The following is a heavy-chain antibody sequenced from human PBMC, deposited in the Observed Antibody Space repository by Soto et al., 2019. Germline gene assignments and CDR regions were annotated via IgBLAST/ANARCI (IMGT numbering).Heavy chain of an antibody. D-gene: IGHD5-12*01. Sequence: EAQLVESGGGMVQPGGSLRLSCAASGLTLISYWMSWVRQAPGKGLEWVANIKQDGHEESYVDSVKGRFTISRDNTKNSLFLKMNGLRAEDTAVDYCASWGFIVATNWYFDLWGRGTLVTVSS. CDR3: ASWGFIVATNWYFDL. J-gene: IGHJ2*01. CDR1: GLTLISYW. CDR2: IKQDGHEE. V-gene: IGHV3-7*01.